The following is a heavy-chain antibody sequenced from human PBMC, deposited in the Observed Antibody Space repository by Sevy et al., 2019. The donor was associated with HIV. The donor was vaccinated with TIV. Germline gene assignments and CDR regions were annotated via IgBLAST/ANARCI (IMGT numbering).Heavy chain of an antibody. Sequence: GGSLRLSCAASGFTFSSYAMHWVRQAPGKGLEYVSAISSNGGSTYYADSVKGRFIISRDNSKNTLYLQMGSLRAEDMAVYYCARGSGYYSYGMDVWGQGTTVTVSS. J-gene: IGHJ6*02. D-gene: IGHD3-22*01. CDR1: GFTFSSYA. CDR3: ARGSGYYSYGMDV. CDR2: ISSNGGST. V-gene: IGHV3-64*02.